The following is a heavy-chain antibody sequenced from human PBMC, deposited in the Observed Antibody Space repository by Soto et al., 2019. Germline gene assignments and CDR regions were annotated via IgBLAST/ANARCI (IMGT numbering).Heavy chain of an antibody. Sequence: GGSLRLSCAASGFTFSSYSMNWVRQAPGKGLEWVSSISSSSSYIYYADSVKGRFTISRDNAKNSLYLQMNSLRAEDTAVYYCARVGPGTVTPAGYWGQGTLVTVSS. CDR1: GFTFSSYS. V-gene: IGHV3-21*01. J-gene: IGHJ4*02. D-gene: IGHD4-17*01. CDR2: ISSSSSYI. CDR3: ARVGPGTVTPAGY.